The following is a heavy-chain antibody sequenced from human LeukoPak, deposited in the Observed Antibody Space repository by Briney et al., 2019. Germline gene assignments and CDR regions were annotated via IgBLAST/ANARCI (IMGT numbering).Heavy chain of an antibody. D-gene: IGHD6-13*01. CDR1: GFTFSSYG. CDR2: IWYDGSNK. CDR3: ARDLGYSSSEPFDY. J-gene: IGHJ4*02. V-gene: IGHV3-33*08. Sequence: GGSLRLSCAASGFTFSSYGMHWVRQAPGKGLEWVAVIWYDGSNKYYADSVKGRFTISRDNSKNTLYLQMNSLRAEDTAVYYCARDLGYSSSEPFDYWGQGTLVTVSS.